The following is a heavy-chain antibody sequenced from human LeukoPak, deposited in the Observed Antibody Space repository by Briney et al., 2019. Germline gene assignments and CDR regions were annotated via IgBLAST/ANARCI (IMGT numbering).Heavy chain of an antibody. D-gene: IGHD4-17*01. CDR3: AKHLAPYGDYNPPDY. V-gene: IGHV3-30*18. CDR1: GFTFSSYG. J-gene: IGHJ4*02. Sequence: GGSLRLSCAASGFTFSSYGMHWVRQAPGKGLEWVAVILYDGSNKYYADSVKGRFTISRDNSKNTLYLQMNSLRAEDTAVYYCAKHLAPYGDYNPPDYWGQGTLVTVSS. CDR2: ILYDGSNK.